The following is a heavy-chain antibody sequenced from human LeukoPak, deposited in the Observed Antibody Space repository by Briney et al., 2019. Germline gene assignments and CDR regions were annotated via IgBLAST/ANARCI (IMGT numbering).Heavy chain of an antibody. CDR3: ARDLKAVAGGGYYFDY. V-gene: IGHV1-2*02. J-gene: IGHJ4*02. CDR1: GYTFTGYY. Sequence: ASVKVSCKASGYTFTGYYMHWVRRAPGQGLEWMGWINPNSGGTNYAQKFQGRVTMTRDTSISTAYMELSRLRSDDTAVYYCARDLKAVAGGGYYFDYWGQGTLVTVSS. CDR2: INPNSGGT. D-gene: IGHD6-19*01.